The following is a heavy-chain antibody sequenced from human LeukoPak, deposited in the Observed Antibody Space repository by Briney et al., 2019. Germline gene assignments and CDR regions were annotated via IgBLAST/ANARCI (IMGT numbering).Heavy chain of an antibody. J-gene: IGHJ5*02. CDR2: ISSSSSYI. CDR1: GFTFSSYS. V-gene: IGHV3-21*01. Sequence: GGSLRLSCAASGFTFSSYSMNWVRQAPGKGLEWVSSISSSSSYIYYADSVKGRSTISRDNAKNSLYLQMNSLRAEATAVYYCASVTWFGETLHWFDPWGQGTLVTVSS. CDR3: ASVTWFGETLHWFDP. D-gene: IGHD3-10*01.